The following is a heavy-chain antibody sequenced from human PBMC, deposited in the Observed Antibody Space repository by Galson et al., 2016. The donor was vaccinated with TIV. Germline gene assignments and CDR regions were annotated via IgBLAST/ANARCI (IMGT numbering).Heavy chain of an antibody. CDR2: IYTSGST. D-gene: IGHD2-21*02. CDR1: GASIRSGTDY. Sequence: TLSLTCTVSGASIRSGTDYWTWIRQPAGKGLEWIGNIYTSGSTKYNPSLQSRVTISVDTSKNRFSLKLSSVTTADTAVYFCARDKSDFDTVDYFYYYMDVWGKGTVVTVSS. V-gene: IGHV4-61*09. CDR3: ARDKSDFDTVDYFYYYMDV. J-gene: IGHJ6*03.